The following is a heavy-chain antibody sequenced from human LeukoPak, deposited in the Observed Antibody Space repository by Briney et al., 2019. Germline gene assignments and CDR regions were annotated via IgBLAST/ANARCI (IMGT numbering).Heavy chain of an antibody. V-gene: IGHV3-30*04. CDR3: AREPRSSLTIFGVVIDGPPDY. Sequence: PGGSLRLSCAASGFTFSSYAMHWVRQAPGKGLEWVAVISYDGSNKYYADSVKGRFTISRDNSKNTLYLQMNSLRAEDTAVYYCAREPRSSLTIFGVVIDGPPDYWGQGTLVTVSS. CDR1: GFTFSSYA. D-gene: IGHD3-3*01. J-gene: IGHJ4*02. CDR2: ISYDGSNK.